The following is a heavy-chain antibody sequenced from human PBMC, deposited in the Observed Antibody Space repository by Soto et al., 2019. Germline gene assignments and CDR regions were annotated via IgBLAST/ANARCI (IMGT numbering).Heavy chain of an antibody. CDR1: GFTFSSYA. Sequence: EVQLLESGGGLVQPGGSLRLSCAASGFTFSSYAMYWVRQAPGKGLEWVSAISGSGGSTYYADSVKGRFTISRDNSKNSLYLQMNSARAEDTAVYYCAKDSALLCGEGSFDYWGQGTLVTVSS. CDR3: AKDSALLCGEGSFDY. J-gene: IGHJ4*02. D-gene: IGHD3-10*01. CDR2: ISGSGGST. V-gene: IGHV3-23*01.